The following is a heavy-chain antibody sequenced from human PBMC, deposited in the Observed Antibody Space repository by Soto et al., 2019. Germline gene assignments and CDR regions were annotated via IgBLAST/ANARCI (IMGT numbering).Heavy chain of an antibody. V-gene: IGHV3-30*18. D-gene: IGHD6-19*01. J-gene: IGHJ4*02. CDR3: AKHSDFGWYDVRRRPPDF. CDR2: ISYGGSDI. CDR1: GFTFSSCG. Sequence: GGSLRLSCAASGFTFSSCGMHWVRQAPGKGLEWVALISYGGSDINYADSVKGRFTISRDNSKDTLYLQMNSLRPEDSAVYYCAKHSDFGWYDVRRRPPDFWGQGTLVTVSS.